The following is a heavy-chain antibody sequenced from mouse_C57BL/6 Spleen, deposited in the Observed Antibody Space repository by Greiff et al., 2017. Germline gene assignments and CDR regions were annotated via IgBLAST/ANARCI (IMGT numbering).Heavy chain of an antibody. J-gene: IGHJ1*03. CDR2: ISDGGSYT. CDR1: GFTFSSYA. CDR3: ARDHYGSSWYFDV. Sequence: EVMLVESGGGLVKPGGSLKLSCAASGFTFSSYAMSWVRQTPEKRLEWVATISDGGSYTYYRDNVKGRFTISRDNAKNNLYLQMSHLKSEDTAMYYCARDHYGSSWYFDVWGTGTTVTVSS. D-gene: IGHD1-1*01. V-gene: IGHV5-4*01.